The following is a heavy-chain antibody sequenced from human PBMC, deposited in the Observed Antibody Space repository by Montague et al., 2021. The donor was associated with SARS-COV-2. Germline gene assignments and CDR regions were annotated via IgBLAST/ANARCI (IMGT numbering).Heavy chain of an antibody. CDR3: ARGPSDTYYYNGMDV. CDR2: IDWDGDK. V-gene: IGHV2-70*11. J-gene: IGHJ6*02. Sequence: PALVKPTQTLTLTCTFSGFSLSTSGMCMTWIRQPPGKALEWLARIDWDGDKYYNTSLKSRLTISKDTSKNLVVLTMTNTDPVDTATYYCARGPSDTYYYNGMDVWGRGTTVPVSS. CDR1: GFSLSTSGMC.